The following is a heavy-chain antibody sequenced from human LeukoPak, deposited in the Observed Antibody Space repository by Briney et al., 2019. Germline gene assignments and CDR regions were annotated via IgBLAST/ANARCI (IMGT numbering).Heavy chain of an antibody. D-gene: IGHD6-6*01. CDR2: IGASGGST. J-gene: IGHJ4*02. CDR3: ARETARHDYFDY. V-gene: IGHV3-23*01. Sequence: GGSLRLSCATSGFTFSSYAMSWVRQAPGKGLEWVSGIGASGGSTYYADSVKGRFTISRDNSKNTLYLQMNSLRAEDTAVYYCARETARHDYFDYWGQGTLVTVSS. CDR1: GFTFSSYA.